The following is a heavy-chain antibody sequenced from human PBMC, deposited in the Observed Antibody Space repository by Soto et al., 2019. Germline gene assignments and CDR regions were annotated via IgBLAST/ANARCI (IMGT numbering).Heavy chain of an antibody. CDR1: GFTFSSYW. D-gene: IGHD6-19*01. V-gene: IGHV3-74*01. J-gene: IGHJ4*02. Sequence: SLRLSCATSGFTFSSYWMHWVRQAPGKGLMWVSRITPDGSSTSYADSVKGRFTISRDNAKNTLYLQMNSLRAEDTAIYYCAKELHTSSGWSQDIYWGQGTLVTVSS. CDR3: AKELHTSSGWSQDIY. CDR2: ITPDGSST.